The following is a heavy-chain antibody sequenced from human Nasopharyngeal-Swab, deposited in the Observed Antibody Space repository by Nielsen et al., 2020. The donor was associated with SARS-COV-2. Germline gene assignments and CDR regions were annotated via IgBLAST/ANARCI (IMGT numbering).Heavy chain of an antibody. J-gene: IGHJ3*02. CDR3: SRGYDSSGYLRPIDAFDI. CDR1: GFTFSSYA. CDR2: ISGSGSGT. Sequence: GESMKISCAASGFTFSSYAMSWVRQAPGKGLEWVSVISGSGSGTYYPGSVKGRFTISRENAKNSLYLQMNSLRAGDTAVYYCSRGYDSSGYLRPIDAFDIWGQGTMVTVSS. D-gene: IGHD3-22*01. V-gene: IGHV3-23*01.